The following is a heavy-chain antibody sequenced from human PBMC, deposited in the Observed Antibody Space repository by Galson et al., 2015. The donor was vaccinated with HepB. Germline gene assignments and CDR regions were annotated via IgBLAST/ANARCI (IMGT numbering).Heavy chain of an antibody. CDR3: ARDQWCSSTSCYYYYYGMDV. D-gene: IGHD2-2*01. Sequence: SLRLSCAASGFTFSSYWMSWVRQAPGKGLEWVANIKQDGSEKYYVDSVKGRFTISRDNAKNSLYLQMNSLRAEDTAVYYCARDQWCSSTSCYYYYYGMDVWGQGTTVTVSS. J-gene: IGHJ6*02. CDR1: GFTFSSYW. V-gene: IGHV3-7*01. CDR2: IKQDGSEK.